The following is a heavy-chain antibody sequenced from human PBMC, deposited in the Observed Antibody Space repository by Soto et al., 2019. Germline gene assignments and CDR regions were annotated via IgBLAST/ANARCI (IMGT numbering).Heavy chain of an antibody. Sequence: QVQLVESGGGVVQPGRSLRLSCAASGFTFSSYAMHWVRQAPGKXXXXXXXXXYDGSNKYYADSVKGRFTISRDNSKNTLYLQMNSLRAEDTAVYYCARGGDFWSGSPPYYYYGMDVWGQGTTVTVSS. CDR3: ARGGDFWSGSPPYYYYGMDV. V-gene: IGHV3-30-3*01. J-gene: IGHJ6*02. D-gene: IGHD3-3*01. CDR1: GFTFSSYA. CDR2: XXYDGSNK.